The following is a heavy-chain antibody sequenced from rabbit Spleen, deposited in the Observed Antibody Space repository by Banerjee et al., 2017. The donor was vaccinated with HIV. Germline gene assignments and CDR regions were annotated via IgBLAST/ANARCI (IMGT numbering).Heavy chain of an antibody. Sequence: QEQLVESGGGLVQPEGSLTLTCKASGFSFRDRDVMCWVRQAPGKGLEWIACINASTGKPVYATWASGRFTISRTSSTTVTLQMTSLTAADTATYFCARDGAGGSYFALWGPGTLVTVS. CDR1: GFSFRDRDV. CDR3: ARDGAGGSYFAL. V-gene: IGHV1S45*01. D-gene: IGHD8-1*01. J-gene: IGHJ4*01. CDR2: INASTGKP.